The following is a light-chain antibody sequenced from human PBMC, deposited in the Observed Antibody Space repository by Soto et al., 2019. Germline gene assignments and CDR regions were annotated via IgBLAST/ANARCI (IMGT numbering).Light chain of an antibody. CDR3: QQSYNSPQT. V-gene: IGKV1-39*01. CDR2: EAS. Sequence: IQLTQSPSSLSASVGDRVTITCRASQGISSHLAWYQQKPGKAPKLLMYEASTLQSGVPSRFSGSGSGTDFTLTISSLQPEDFATYSCQQSYNSPQTFGRGTKVDIK. J-gene: IGKJ1*01. CDR1: QGISSH.